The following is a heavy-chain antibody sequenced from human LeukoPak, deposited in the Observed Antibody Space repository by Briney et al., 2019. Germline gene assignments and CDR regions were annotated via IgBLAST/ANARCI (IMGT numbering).Heavy chain of an antibody. J-gene: IGHJ4*02. CDR2: IYYSGCT. CDR1: GGSISSSSYY. Sequence: SETLSLTCTVSGGSISSSSYYWGWIRQPPGKGLEWIGSIYYSGCTYYNPSLKSRVTISVDTSKNQFSLKLSSVTAADTAVYYCARRPPMYSSGWYGGLNYFDYWGQGTLVTVSS. D-gene: IGHD6-19*01. V-gene: IGHV4-39*01. CDR3: ARRPPMYSSGWYGGLNYFDY.